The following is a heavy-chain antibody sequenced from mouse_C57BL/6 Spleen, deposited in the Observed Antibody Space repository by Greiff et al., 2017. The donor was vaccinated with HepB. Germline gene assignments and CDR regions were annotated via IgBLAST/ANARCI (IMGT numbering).Heavy chain of an antibody. CDR2: IYPGSGST. V-gene: IGHV1-55*01. J-gene: IGHJ3*01. Sequence: QVQLKESGAELVKPGASVKMSCKASGYTFTSYWITWVKQRPGQGLEWIGDIYPGSGSTNYNEKFKSKATLTVDTSSSTAYMQLSSLTSEDSAVYYCARGNYGSAWFAYWGQGTLVTVSA. CDR1: GYTFTSYW. D-gene: IGHD1-1*01. CDR3: ARGNYGSAWFAY.